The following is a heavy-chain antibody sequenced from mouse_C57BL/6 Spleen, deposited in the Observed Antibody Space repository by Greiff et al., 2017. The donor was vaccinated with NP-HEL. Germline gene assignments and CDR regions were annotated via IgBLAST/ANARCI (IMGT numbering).Heavy chain of an antibody. CDR2: ISYDGNN. J-gene: IGHJ4*01. V-gene: IGHV3-6*01. CDR1: GYSITSGYY. D-gene: IGHD1-2*01. Sequence: VQLQQSGPGLVKPSQSLSLTCSVTGYSITSGYYWNWIRQFPGNKLEWMGYISYDGNNNYNPSLKNRISITRDTSKNQFFLKLNSVTTEDTATYYCARAADYAMDYWGQGTSVTVSS. CDR3: ARAADYAMDY.